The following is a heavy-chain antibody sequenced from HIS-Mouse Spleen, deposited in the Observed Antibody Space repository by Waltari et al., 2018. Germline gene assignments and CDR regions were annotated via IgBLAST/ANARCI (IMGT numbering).Heavy chain of an antibody. CDR1: GGYISSSSYY. CDR2: IYYSGGN. V-gene: IGHV4-39*07. CDR3: AREIPYSSSLYDWYFDL. D-gene: IGHD6-13*01. J-gene: IGHJ2*01. Sequence: QLQLQESGPGLVKPSETLSLTCTVSGGYISSSSYYWGWFRKPPGKGLEWIGSIYYSGGNYHNPSLKSRVTMSVEESKSQLSRKLGSVDAADTGVYYCAREIPYSSSLYDWYFDLWGRGTLVTVSS.